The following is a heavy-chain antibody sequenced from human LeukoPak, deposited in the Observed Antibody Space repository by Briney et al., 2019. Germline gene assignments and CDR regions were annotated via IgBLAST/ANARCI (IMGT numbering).Heavy chain of an antibody. Sequence: GGSLRLSCAASGFSFSSYALTWVRQAPGKGLEWVSTISGSGAYTYYADSVKGRFTISRDNSKNTLYLQMNSLRAEDTAVYYCAKYFASGSYYKLPHWGQGTLVTVSS. CDR1: GFSFSSYA. J-gene: IGHJ1*01. CDR3: AKYFASGSYYKLPH. V-gene: IGHV3-23*01. D-gene: IGHD3-10*01. CDR2: ISGSGAYT.